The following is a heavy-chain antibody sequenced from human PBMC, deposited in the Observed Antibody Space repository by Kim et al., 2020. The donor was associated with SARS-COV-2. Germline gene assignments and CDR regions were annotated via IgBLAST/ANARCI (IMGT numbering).Heavy chain of an antibody. J-gene: IGHJ6*02. CDR2: IGTAGDT. D-gene: IGHD2-2*01. CDR1: GFTFSSYD. V-gene: IGHV3-13*04. CDR3: ARGGSWVPAATYGMDV. Sequence: GGSLRLSCAASGFTFSSYDMHWVRQATGKGLEWVSAIGTAGDTYYPGSVKGRFTISRENAKNSLYLQMNSLRAGDTAVYYCARGGSWVPAATYGMDVWGQGTTVTVSS.